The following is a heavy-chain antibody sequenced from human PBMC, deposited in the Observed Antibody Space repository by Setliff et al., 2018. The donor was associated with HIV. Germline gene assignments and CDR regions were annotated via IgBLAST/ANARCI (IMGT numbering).Heavy chain of an antibody. CDR3: ARSPPTTFWSGYTYYYYMDV. D-gene: IGHD3-3*01. Sequence: SETLSLTCTVSGGSISSSSYYWGWIRQPPGKGLEWIGSIYYSGTTYYNPSLKSRVTISVDRSKNQFSLKLGSVTAADTAVYYCARSPPTTFWSGYTYYYYMDVWGKGTTVTVSS. J-gene: IGHJ6*03. CDR2: IYYSGTT. V-gene: IGHV4-39*07. CDR1: GGSISSSSYY.